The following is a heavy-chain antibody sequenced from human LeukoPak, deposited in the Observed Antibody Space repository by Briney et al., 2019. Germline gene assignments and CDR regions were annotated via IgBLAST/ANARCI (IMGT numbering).Heavy chain of an antibody. CDR2: IYPGDSDT. V-gene: IGHV5-51*01. Sequence: KPGESLKISCKGSGYSFTSYGIGWVRQMPGKGLEWVGIIYPGDSDTRYSPSFQGQVTIPADKSISTAYLQWSSLKASDTAMYYCARQDCSSTSCQPGLYGYWGQGTLVTVSS. CDR3: ARQDCSSTSCQPGLYGY. CDR1: GYSFTSYG. D-gene: IGHD2-2*01. J-gene: IGHJ4*02.